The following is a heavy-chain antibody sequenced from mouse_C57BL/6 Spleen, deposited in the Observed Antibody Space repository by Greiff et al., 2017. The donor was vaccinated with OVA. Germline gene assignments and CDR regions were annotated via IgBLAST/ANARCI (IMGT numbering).Heavy chain of an antibody. CDR3: FITTVVERYFDY. D-gene: IGHD1-1*01. CDR2: IDPSDSYT. Sequence: QVQLQQPGAELVMPGASVKLSCKASGYTFTSYWTHWVKQRPGQGLEWIGEIDPSDSYTNYNQKFKGKSTLTVDKSSSTAYMQLSSLTSEDSAVYYCFITTVVERYFDYWGQGTTLTVSS. V-gene: IGHV1-69*01. J-gene: IGHJ2*01. CDR1: GYTFTSYW.